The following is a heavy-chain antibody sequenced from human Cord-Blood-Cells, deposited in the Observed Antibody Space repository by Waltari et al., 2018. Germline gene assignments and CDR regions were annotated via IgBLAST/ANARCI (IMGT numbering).Heavy chain of an antibody. V-gene: IGHV1-3*01. CDR2: INAGNGNT. J-gene: IGHJ3*02. CDR3: ARDQGGDYDAFDI. D-gene: IGHD2-21*02. Sequence: QVQLVQSGAEVKKPGASVQVSSKASGYTFTSYAIHWVRQAPGQRLEWMGWINAGNGNTKYSQKFQGRVTITRDTSASTAYMELSSLRSEDTAVYYCARDQGGDYDAFDIWGQGTMATVSS. CDR1: GYTFTSYA.